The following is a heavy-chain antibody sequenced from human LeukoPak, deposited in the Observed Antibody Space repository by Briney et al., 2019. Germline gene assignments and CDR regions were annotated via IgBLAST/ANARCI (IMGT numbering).Heavy chain of an antibody. Sequence: SETLSLTCAVYGGSFSGYYWSWIRQPPGKGLESIGEINHSGSTNYNPSLKSRVTISVDTSKNQFSLKLSSVTAADTAVYYCARKGYCSSTSCYGKYYFDYWGQGTLVSVSS. CDR2: INHSGST. CDR1: GGSFSGYY. D-gene: IGHD2-2*01. J-gene: IGHJ4*02. CDR3: ARKGYCSSTSCYGKYYFDY. V-gene: IGHV4-34*01.